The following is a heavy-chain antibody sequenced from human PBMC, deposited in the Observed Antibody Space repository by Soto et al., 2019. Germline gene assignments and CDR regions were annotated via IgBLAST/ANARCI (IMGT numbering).Heavy chain of an antibody. CDR3: GRHPKHDCSSTGCYTDP. CDR1: GGSISSSNYY. D-gene: IGHD2-2*01. Sequence: PSETLSLTCTASGGSISSSNYYWGWIRQPPGKGLEWIGSIYYSGSTYYNPSLKSRVTMSVDTSKNQFSLNLSSVTAADTAVYYCGRHPKHDCSSTGCYTDPGGKGARVTVPS. CDR2: IYYSGST. J-gene: IGHJ5*02. V-gene: IGHV4-39*01.